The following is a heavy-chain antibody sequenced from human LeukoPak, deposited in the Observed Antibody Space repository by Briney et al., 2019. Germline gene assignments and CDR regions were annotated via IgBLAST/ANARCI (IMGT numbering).Heavy chain of an antibody. CDR3: ARAVSSGYDPFDY. Sequence: GGSLRLSCAASGFTVSSNYMSWVRQAPGKGLEWVSVVYSGGNTYYADSVKGRFTISRDNSKNTLYLQMNSLRAEDTAVYYCARAVSSGYDPFDYWGQGTLVTVSS. V-gene: IGHV3-53*01. CDR1: GFTVSSNY. CDR2: VYSGGNT. D-gene: IGHD3-22*01. J-gene: IGHJ4*02.